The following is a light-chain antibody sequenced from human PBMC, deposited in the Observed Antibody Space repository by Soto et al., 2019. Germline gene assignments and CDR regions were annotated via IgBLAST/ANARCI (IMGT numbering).Light chain of an antibody. J-gene: IGKJ1*01. CDR1: KSVTDAS. Sequence: LTQSPGTLSLSPGDRATLSCRVSKSVTDASVAWYQQKPGQSPRLLIYGASNRATGIPDRFSGSGSGTDFTLTINRLEPEDFAMYYCQQYGRTFGQGTKVDIK. V-gene: IGKV3-20*01. CDR2: GAS. CDR3: QQYGRT.